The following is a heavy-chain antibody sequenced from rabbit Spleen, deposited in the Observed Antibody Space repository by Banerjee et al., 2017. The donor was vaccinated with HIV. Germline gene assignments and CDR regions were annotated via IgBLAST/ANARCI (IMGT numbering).Heavy chain of an antibody. CDR3: VKWGYAAYAGYGSYYYFNL. J-gene: IGHJ4*01. CDR2: VYISGSGST. V-gene: IGHV1S40*01. D-gene: IGHD7-1*01. Sequence: QSLEESGGDLVKPGASLTLTCTASGVSFSSNYYMCWVRQAPGKGLEWIACVYISGSGSTYYASWAKGRFTISKTSSTTVTLQMTSLTAADTATYFCVKWGYAAYAGYGSYYYFNLWGPGTLVTVS. CDR1: GVSFSSNYY.